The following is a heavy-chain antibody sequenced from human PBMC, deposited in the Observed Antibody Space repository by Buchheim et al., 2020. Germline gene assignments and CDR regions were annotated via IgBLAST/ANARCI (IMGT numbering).Heavy chain of an antibody. J-gene: IGHJ4*02. CDR2: ISSSSSYT. V-gene: IGHV3-11*05. CDR3: ARVVWGAEDYYDSSGYYPDY. Sequence: QVQLVESGGGLVKPGGSLRLSCAASGFTFSDYYMSWIRQAPGKGLEWVSYISSSSSYTNYADSVKGRFTISRDNAKNSLYLQMNSLRAEDTAVYYCARVVWGAEDYYDSSGYYPDYWGQGTL. CDR1: GFTFSDYY. D-gene: IGHD3-22*01.